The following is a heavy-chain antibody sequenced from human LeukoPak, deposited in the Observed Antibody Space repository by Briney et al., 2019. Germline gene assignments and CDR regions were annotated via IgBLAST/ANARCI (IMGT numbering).Heavy chain of an antibody. D-gene: IGHD3-22*01. CDR2: ISSSSSTI. V-gene: IGHV3-48*01. CDR3: ARSGVREYYYDSSGYYSSGYDY. CDR1: GFTFSSYS. Sequence: GGSLRLSCAASGFTFSSYSMNWVRQAPGKGLEWVSYISSSSSTIYYADSVKGRFTISRDNAKNSLYLQMNSLRAEDTAVYYCARSGVREYYYDSSGYYSSGYDYWGQGTLVTVSS. J-gene: IGHJ4*02.